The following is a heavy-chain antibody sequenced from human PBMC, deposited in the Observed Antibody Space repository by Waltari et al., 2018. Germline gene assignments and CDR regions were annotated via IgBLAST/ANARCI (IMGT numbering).Heavy chain of an antibody. V-gene: IGHV1-2*06. CDR1: GYTFTGYY. Sequence: QVQLMQSGAEVKKPGASVKVSCKASGYTFTGYYIHWVRQTPGQGLEWMGRIQSNSGGANFAQKFQGMVTMTRDTSTSTVYMELSRLTFDDTAVYYCARDQSMTNYYYGMDVWGQGTTVTVS. D-gene: IGHD4-17*01. CDR3: ARDQSMTNYYYGMDV. J-gene: IGHJ6*02. CDR2: IQSNSGGA.